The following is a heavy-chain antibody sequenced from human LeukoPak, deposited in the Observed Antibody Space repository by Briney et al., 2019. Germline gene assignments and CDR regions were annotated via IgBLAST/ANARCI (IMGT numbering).Heavy chain of an antibody. V-gene: IGHV3-33*05. D-gene: IGHD6-13*01. CDR3: AREGMGISMAPDY. Sequence: GGSLRLSCAASGFTFSNYGMHWVRQAPGKGLEWVALISYDGSTKYYADSVKGRFTLSGDKSKNTVHLQMSSLRAEDTAVYYCAREGMGISMAPDYWGQGTVVIVSS. CDR2: ISYDGSTK. CDR1: GFTFSNYG. J-gene: IGHJ4*02.